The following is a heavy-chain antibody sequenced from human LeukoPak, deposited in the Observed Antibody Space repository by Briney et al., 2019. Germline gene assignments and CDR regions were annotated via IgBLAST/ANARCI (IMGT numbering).Heavy chain of an antibody. CDR1: GFTFSSYW. V-gene: IGHV3-74*01. CDR2: INSDGSST. D-gene: IGHD2-21*01. Sequence: GGSLRLSCAASGFTFSSYWMHWVRQAPGKGLVWVSRINSDGSSTSYADSLKGRFTISRDNSKNTLYLQMNSLRAEDTAVYYCAIRGIYYLDYWGQGTLVTVSS. J-gene: IGHJ4*02. CDR3: AIRGIYYLDY.